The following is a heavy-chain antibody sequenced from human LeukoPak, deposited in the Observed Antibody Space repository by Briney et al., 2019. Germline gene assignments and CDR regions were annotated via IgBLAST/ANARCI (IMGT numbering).Heavy chain of an antibody. D-gene: IGHD3-10*01. V-gene: IGHV4-39*01. J-gene: IGHJ4*02. CDR3: ARHGPLVWFKAFFDY. Sequence: SETLSLTCTVSGGSISSSSYYWGWIRQPPGKGLEWIGEINHSGSTNYNPSLKSRVTISVDTSKNQFSLKLSSVTAADTAVYYCARHGPLVWFKAFFDYWGQGTLVTVSS. CDR1: GGSISSSSYY. CDR2: INHSGST.